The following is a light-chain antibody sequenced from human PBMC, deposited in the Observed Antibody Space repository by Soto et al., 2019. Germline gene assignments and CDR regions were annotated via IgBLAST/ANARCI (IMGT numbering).Light chain of an antibody. CDR3: ETWDSNSLV. CDR1: SGHSDYI. V-gene: IGLV4-60*02. J-gene: IGLJ3*02. CDR2: LERSGNY. Sequence: QLVLTQSSSASASLVSSVTFTCTLSSGHSDYIIAWHQQQPGKAPRYLMNLERSGNYNRGSGVPDRFSGASSGADRYLTISTLRFEDEADYSCETWDSNSLVFGGGTKVTVL.